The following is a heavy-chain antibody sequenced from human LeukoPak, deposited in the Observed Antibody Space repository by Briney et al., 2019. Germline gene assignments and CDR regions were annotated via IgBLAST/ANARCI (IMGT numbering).Heavy chain of an antibody. Sequence: SETLSLTCTVSGGSISSYYWSWIRQPPGKGLEWIGYIYYSGSTNYNPSLKSRLTISVDTSKNQFSLELNSVTAADTAVYYCARAAPLPDVPMDYWGQGTLVTVSS. J-gene: IGHJ4*02. CDR3: ARAAPLPDVPMDY. V-gene: IGHV4-59*01. CDR2: IYYSGST. CDR1: GGSISSYY. D-gene: IGHD3-10*02.